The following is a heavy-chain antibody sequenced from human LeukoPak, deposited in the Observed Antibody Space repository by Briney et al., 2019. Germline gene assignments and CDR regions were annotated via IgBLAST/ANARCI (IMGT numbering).Heavy chain of an antibody. CDR2: IIPIFGTA. J-gene: IGHJ5*02. Sequence: ASVKVSCKASVGTFSSYAISWVRQAPGQGLEWMGGIIPIFGTANYAQKFQGRVTITTDESTSTAYMELSSLRSEDTAVYYCARSVIRTYYDFWSRTNWFDPWGQGTLGTVSP. D-gene: IGHD3-3*01. V-gene: IGHV1-69*05. CDR1: VGTFSSYA. CDR3: ARSVIRTYYDFWSRTNWFDP.